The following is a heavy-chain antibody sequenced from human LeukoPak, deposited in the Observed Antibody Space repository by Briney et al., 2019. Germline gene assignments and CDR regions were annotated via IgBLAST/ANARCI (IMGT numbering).Heavy chain of an antibody. D-gene: IGHD1-26*01. Sequence: ASVKVSCKASGYTFTDYYMHWVRQAPGLGLEWMGWINPNSGDANYAQNFLGRVTMTTDTSINTAYKDLSSLRSDDTAIYFCARDGTTVVGATIPFDYWGQGTLVTVSS. V-gene: IGHV1-2*02. CDR3: ARDGTTVVGATIPFDY. CDR1: GYTFTDYY. J-gene: IGHJ4*02. CDR2: INPNSGDA.